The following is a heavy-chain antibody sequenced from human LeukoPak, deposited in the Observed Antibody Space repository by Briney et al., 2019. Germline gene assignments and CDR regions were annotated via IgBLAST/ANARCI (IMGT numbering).Heavy chain of an antibody. D-gene: IGHD6-13*01. J-gene: IGHJ4*02. CDR1: GGSISSGDYY. CDR3: ARVLRDRYSSSWYWVDY. CDR2: IYYSGST. Sequence: SETLSLTCTVSGGSISSGDYYWSWIRQPPGKGLEWIGYIYYSGSTYYNPSLKSRVTISVDTSKNQFSLKLSSVTAADTAVYYCARVLRDRYSSSWYWVDYWGQGTLVTVSS. V-gene: IGHV4-30-4*01.